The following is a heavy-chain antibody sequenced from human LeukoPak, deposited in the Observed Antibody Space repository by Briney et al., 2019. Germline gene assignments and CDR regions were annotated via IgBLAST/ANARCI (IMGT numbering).Heavy chain of an antibody. J-gene: IGHJ4*02. CDR1: GYTFTGYY. CDR3: ARAPYSSGWYFDY. Sequence: GASVKVSCKASGYTFTGYYMHWVRQAPGQGLEWMGWINPNSGGTNYAQKFQGRVTMTRDTSISTAYMELSRLRSDDTAVYYCARAPYSSGWYFDYWGQGTLVTVSS. V-gene: IGHV1-2*02. D-gene: IGHD6-19*01. CDR2: INPNSGGT.